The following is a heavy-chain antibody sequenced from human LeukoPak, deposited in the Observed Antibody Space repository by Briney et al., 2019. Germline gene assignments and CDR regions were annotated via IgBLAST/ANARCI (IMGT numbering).Heavy chain of an antibody. CDR3: ARDPRPYCGGDYYSGGIDY. Sequence: ASVKVSCKASGYTFTSYGISWVRQAPGQGLEWMGWISAYNGNTNYAQKLQGRVTMTTDTSTSTAYMELRSLRSDDTAVYYCARDPRPYCGGDYYSGGIDYWGQGTLVTVSS. J-gene: IGHJ4*02. CDR1: GYTFTSYG. V-gene: IGHV1-18*01. CDR2: ISAYNGNT. D-gene: IGHD2-21*02.